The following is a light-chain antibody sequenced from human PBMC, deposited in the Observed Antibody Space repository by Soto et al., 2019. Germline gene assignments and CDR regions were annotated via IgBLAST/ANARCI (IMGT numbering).Light chain of an antibody. CDR2: EAS. CDR1: QSISGW. CDR3: QHYKSYPWT. Sequence: DIQMSESPSTLSASVGDRVTITCRASQSISGWLAWYQQKPGKAPKLLIYEASSLESGVPSRFSGSGSGTEFTLIISGLQPDDFATYYCQHYKSYPWTFGQGTKVDIK. V-gene: IGKV1-5*01. J-gene: IGKJ1*01.